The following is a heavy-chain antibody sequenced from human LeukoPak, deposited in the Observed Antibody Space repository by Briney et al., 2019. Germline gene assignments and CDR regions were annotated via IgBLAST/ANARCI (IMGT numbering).Heavy chain of an antibody. Sequence: GGSLRLSCAASGFTFSGYAMSWVRLAPGKGLEWVSGLSGSGGNTYYADSVKGRFTISRDNSKNTLYLQMNSLRAEDTAIYYCAKDLRGYYDLEAFFDYWGQGTLATVSS. V-gene: IGHV3-23*01. CDR1: GFTFSGYA. D-gene: IGHD3-3*01. J-gene: IGHJ4*02. CDR2: LSGSGGNT. CDR3: AKDLRGYYDLEAFFDY.